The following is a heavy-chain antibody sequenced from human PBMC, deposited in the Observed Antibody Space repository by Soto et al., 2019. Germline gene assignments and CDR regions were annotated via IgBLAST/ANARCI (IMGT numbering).Heavy chain of an antibody. V-gene: IGHV3-11*01. Sequence: QVQLVESGGGLVQPGGSLRLSCAASGFTFSDYYMSWIRQAPGKGLEWVSYISSSGSTIYYADSVKGRFTISRDNAKNSLSLQMNSLRAEATAVYYCASPTVTPHYGMDVWGQGTTVTVSS. CDR1: GFTFSDYY. CDR2: ISSSGSTI. CDR3: ASPTVTPHYGMDV. D-gene: IGHD4-17*01. J-gene: IGHJ6*02.